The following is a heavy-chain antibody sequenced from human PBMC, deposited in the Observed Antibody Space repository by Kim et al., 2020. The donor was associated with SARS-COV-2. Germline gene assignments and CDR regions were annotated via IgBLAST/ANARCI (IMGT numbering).Heavy chain of an antibody. V-gene: IGHV3-43*01. J-gene: IGHJ2*01. D-gene: IGHD4-17*01. CDR3: ATDYGDYVGYFDL. Sequence: YADSVKGRFTISRDNSKNSLYLQMNSLRTEDTALYYCATDYGDYVGYFDLWGRGTLVTVSS.